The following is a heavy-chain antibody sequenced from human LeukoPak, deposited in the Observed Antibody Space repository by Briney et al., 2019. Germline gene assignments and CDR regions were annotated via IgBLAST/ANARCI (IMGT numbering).Heavy chain of an antibody. CDR1: GVSISSYY. CDR3: ARERGRGYSYGVRNWFDP. CDR2: IYYSGST. J-gene: IGHJ5*02. Sequence: SETLSLTCTVSGVSISSYYWSWIRQPPGKGLEWIGYIYYSGSTNYNPSLKSRVTISVDTSKNQFSLKLSSVTAADTAVYYCARERGRGYSYGVRNWFDPWGQGTLVTVSS. V-gene: IGHV4-59*01. D-gene: IGHD5-18*01.